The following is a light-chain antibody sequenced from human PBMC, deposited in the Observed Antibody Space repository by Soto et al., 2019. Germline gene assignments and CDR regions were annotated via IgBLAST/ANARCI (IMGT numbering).Light chain of an antibody. Sequence: SSELTQPHSVSVAPGKTARITCGGNNIGSKSVHWYQQKPGQAPVLVIYYDSDRPSGIPERFSGSNSGNTATLTISRVEAGDEADYYCQVWDSSSDHLVFGGGTKLTVL. CDR2: YDS. CDR3: QVWDSSSDHLV. CDR1: NIGSKS. J-gene: IGLJ2*01. V-gene: IGLV3-21*04.